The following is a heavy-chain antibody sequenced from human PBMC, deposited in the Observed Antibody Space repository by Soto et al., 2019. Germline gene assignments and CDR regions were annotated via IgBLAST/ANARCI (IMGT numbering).Heavy chain of an antibody. Sequence: EVQLVESGGGLVQSGGSLRISCAASGFTFSSYWMHWVRQAPGKGLVWVSRIKGDGISTNYADSGKGRFTISRDNAKDTVFLQMNGLSADDTAVYYCARGAMGNYYNDYWGQGTLVTVSS. D-gene: IGHD3-10*01. J-gene: IGHJ4*02. CDR3: ARGAMGNYYNDY. CDR2: IKGDGIST. V-gene: IGHV3-74*01. CDR1: GFTFSSYW.